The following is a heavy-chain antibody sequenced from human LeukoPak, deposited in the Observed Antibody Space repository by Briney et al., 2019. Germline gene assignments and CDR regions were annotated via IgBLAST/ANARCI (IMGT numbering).Heavy chain of an antibody. CDR3: ARGVTMIRGAVMYPFFFDL. V-gene: IGHV3-7*03. CDR2: INRDGSEK. CDR1: GFTFGDFF. J-gene: IGHJ4*01. D-gene: IGHD3-10*01. Sequence: GGSLRLSCAASGFTFGDFFMSWVRQAPGKGLEWVANINRDGSEKFHVDSVKGRFTISRDNAKNALFLQMDSLRADDTAIYFCARGVTMIRGAVMYPFFFDLWGRGPWSPSPQ.